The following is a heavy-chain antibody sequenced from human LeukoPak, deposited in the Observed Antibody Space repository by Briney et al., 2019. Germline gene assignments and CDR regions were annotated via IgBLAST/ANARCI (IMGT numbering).Heavy chain of an antibody. J-gene: IGHJ3*02. D-gene: IGHD1-26*01. CDR1: GGPISSTNW. Sequence: PSETLSLTCAVSGGPISSTNWWSWVRPPPGKGLEWIGEIYHSGSPNYNPSLRSRITISVDKSKDQFSLRLSSVTAADTAVYYCARKIGSSGAFDIWGQGTMVTVYS. CDR3: ARKIGSSGAFDI. CDR2: IYHSGSP. V-gene: IGHV4-4*02.